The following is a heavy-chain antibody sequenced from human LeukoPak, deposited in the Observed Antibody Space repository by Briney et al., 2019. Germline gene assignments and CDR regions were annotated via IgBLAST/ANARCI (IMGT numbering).Heavy chain of an antibody. V-gene: IGHV1-18*01. CDR3: ARYRYSGSLKGNFDY. Sequence: GASVKVSCKASGYTFTSYGISWVRQAPGQGLEWMGWISAYNGNTNYAQRLQGRVTMTTDTSTSTAYMELRSLRSDDTAVYYCARYRYSGSLKGNFDYWGQGTLVTVSS. J-gene: IGHJ4*02. D-gene: IGHD1-26*01. CDR2: ISAYNGNT. CDR1: GYTFTSYG.